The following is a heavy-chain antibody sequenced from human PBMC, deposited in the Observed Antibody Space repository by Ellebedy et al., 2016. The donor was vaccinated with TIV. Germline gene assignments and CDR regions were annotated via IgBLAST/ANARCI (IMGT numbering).Heavy chain of an antibody. D-gene: IGHD3-3*01. CDR1: EFTVSRNY. V-gene: IGHV3-66*01. Sequence: PGGSLRLSCAASEFTVSRNYMSWVRQAPGKGMAWVSVIYSGGSLYYADSVQGRFTISRDNSKNTLYLQMNSLKAEDTAMYYCASLKLLFGVVISIFDYWGQGTLVTVSS. CDR2: IYSGGSL. J-gene: IGHJ4*02. CDR3: ASLKLLFGVVISIFDY.